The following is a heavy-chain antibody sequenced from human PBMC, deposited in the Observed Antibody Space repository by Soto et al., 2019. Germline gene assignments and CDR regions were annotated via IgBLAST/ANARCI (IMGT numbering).Heavy chain of an antibody. Sequence: GGSLRLSCAASGFTFSSYAMSWVRQAPGKGLEWVSAISGSGGSTYYADSVKGRFTISRDNSKNTLYLQMNSLRAEDTAVYYCANPIFGVVSSRSIAYWGQGTLVTVSS. CDR1: GFTFSSYA. CDR3: ANPIFGVVSSRSIAY. CDR2: ISGSGGST. J-gene: IGHJ4*02. V-gene: IGHV3-23*01. D-gene: IGHD3-3*01.